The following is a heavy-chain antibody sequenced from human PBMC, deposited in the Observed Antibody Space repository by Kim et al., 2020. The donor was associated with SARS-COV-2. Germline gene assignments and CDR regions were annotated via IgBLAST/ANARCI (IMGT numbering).Heavy chain of an antibody. CDR3: ARGDRSWFYWYFDL. J-gene: IGHJ2*01. D-gene: IGHD6-13*01. Sequence: ADSVKGRFTISRDNSKNTLYLQMNSLRAEDTAVYYCARGDRSWFYWYFDLWGRGTLVTVS. V-gene: IGHV3-53*01.